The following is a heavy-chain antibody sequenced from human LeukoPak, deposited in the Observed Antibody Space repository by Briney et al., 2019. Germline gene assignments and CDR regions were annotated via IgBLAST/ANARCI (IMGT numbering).Heavy chain of an antibody. Sequence: GGSLRLSCVASGFTFSSYWMNWARQAPGKGLEWVASINHNGNVNYYVDSVKGRFTISRDNAKNSLYLQMSNLRAEDTAVYFCARGGGLDVWGQGATVTVSS. D-gene: IGHD3-16*01. V-gene: IGHV3-7*03. CDR2: INHNGNVN. J-gene: IGHJ6*02. CDR3: ARGGGLDV. CDR1: GFTFSSYW.